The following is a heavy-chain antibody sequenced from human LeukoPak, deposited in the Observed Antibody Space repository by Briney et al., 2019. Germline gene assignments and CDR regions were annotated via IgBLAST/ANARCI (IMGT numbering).Heavy chain of an antibody. CDR2: INHSGST. CDR1: GGSFSSYY. J-gene: IGHJ4*02. D-gene: IGHD3-10*01. CDR3: ASRHYYGSGSYYNGIRY. Sequence: SETLSLTCAVYGGSFSSYYWSWIRQPPGKGLEWIGEINHSGSTNYNPSLKSRVTISVDTSKNQFSLKLSSVTAADTAVYYCASRHYYGSGSYYNGIRYWGQGTLVTVSS. V-gene: IGHV4-34*01.